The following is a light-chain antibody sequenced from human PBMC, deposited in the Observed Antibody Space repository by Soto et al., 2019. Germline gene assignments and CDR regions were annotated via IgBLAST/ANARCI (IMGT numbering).Light chain of an antibody. CDR3: QTWVTGIYV. V-gene: IGLV4-69*01. CDR2: LNSDGSH. CDR1: SGHSSYA. J-gene: IGLJ1*01. Sequence: QPVLTQAPSGSASLGASVKLTCTLSSGHSSYAIAWHQQQPEKGPRYLMKLNSDGSHSKGDGIPDRFSGSSSGAERYLTISSLQSEDEADYYCQTWVTGIYVFGTGTKLTVL.